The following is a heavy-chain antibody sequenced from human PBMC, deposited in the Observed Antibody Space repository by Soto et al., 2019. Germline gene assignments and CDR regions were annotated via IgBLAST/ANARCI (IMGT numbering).Heavy chain of an antibody. J-gene: IGHJ4*02. CDR2: IVPASGGA. CDR1: GYSFTDFF. D-gene: IGHD5-12*01. CDR3: VREYSPGLFEY. Sequence: QVQLVQSGAEVKKPWASGKFSCKASGYSFTDFFIHWVRQAPGQGLEWMGFIVPASGGAGYTEKFLGRISMTRDTFTTTVYMELSSLRSEVTAVYYCVREYSPGLFEYWGQGTLVTVSS. V-gene: IGHV1-46*01.